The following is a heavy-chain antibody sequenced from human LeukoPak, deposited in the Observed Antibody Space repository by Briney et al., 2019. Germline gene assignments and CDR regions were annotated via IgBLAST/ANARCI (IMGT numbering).Heavy chain of an antibody. CDR1: GFIFSNYA. J-gene: IGHJ4*02. Sequence: GGSLRLSCAASGFIFSNYAMTWVRQAPGKGLEWVSTISGSDGATYYADSVKGRFTIFRDDSKNTLYLQMNSLRAEDTAVYYCARVTYGSGTYGAFDYWGQGTLVTVSS. CDR2: ISGSDGAT. V-gene: IGHV3-23*01. D-gene: IGHD3-10*01. CDR3: ARVTYGSGTYGAFDY.